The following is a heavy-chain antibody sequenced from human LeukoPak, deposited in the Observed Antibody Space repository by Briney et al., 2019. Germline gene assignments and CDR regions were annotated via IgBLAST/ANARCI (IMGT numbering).Heavy chain of an antibody. V-gene: IGHV3-23*01. D-gene: IGHD6-13*01. CDR1: GFTFSSYA. J-gene: IGHJ5*02. CDR3: AKDWDSSSWYSNWFDP. CDR2: ISGSGGST. Sequence: GGSLRLSCAASGFTFSSYAVSWVRQAPGKGLEWVSAISGSGGSTYYADSVRGRFTISRDNSKNTLYLQMNSLRAEDTAVYYCAKDWDSSSWYSNWFDPWGQGTLVTVSS.